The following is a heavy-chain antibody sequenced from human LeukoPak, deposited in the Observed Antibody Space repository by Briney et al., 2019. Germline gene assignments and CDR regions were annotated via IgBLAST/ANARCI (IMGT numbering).Heavy chain of an antibody. CDR2: IYYSGST. Sequence: PSETLSLTCTVSGGSISSSSYYWGWIRQPPGKGLEWIGGIYYSGSTYYNPSLKSRVTISVDTSKNQFSLKLSSVTAADTAVYYCARHEATDYFDYWGQGTLVTVSS. V-gene: IGHV4-39*01. CDR1: GGSISSSSYY. CDR3: ARHEATDYFDY. J-gene: IGHJ4*02.